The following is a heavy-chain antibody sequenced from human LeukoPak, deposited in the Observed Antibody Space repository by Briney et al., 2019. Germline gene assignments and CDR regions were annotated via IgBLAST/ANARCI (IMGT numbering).Heavy chain of an antibody. CDR2: IYTSGST. CDR3: ARDSYQLLSPGDAFDI. Sequence: SETLSLTCTVSGGSISSYYWSWIRQPAGKGLEWIGRIYTSGSTNYNPSLKSRVTMSVDTSKNQFSLKLSSVTAADTAVYYCARDSYQLLSPGDAFDIWGQGTTVTVSS. D-gene: IGHD2-2*01. V-gene: IGHV4-4*07. CDR1: GGSISSYY. J-gene: IGHJ3*02.